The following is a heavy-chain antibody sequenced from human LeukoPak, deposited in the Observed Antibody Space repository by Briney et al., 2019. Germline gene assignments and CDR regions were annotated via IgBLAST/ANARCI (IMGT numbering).Heavy chain of an antibody. CDR3: AKVDSSGWKGSNDY. CDR1: GFTFSSYS. V-gene: IGHV3-48*04. D-gene: IGHD6-19*01. J-gene: IGHJ4*02. Sequence: SGGSLRLSCAASGFTFSSYSMNWVRQAPGKGLEWVSYISSSGSTIYYADSVKGRFTISRDNAKNSLYLQMNSLRAEDTALYYCAKVDSSGWKGSNDYWGQGTLVTVSS. CDR2: ISSSGSTI.